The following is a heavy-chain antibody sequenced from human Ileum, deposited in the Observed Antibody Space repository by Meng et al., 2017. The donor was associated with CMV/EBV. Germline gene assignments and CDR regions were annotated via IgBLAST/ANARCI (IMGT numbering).Heavy chain of an antibody. CDR3: ASGRLQFTPSALQH. CDR1: GGPLNGFF. V-gene: IGHV4-34*02. CDR2: VNNRGRT. J-gene: IGHJ1*01. Sequence: VQLQQWGAGLLKPSETLSLTCAVSGGPLNGFFCSWIRQPPGRGLEWIGEVNNRGRTNYNPSLKSRLTISIDTSKRQLSLMVTSVTAADSAIYYCASGRLQFTPSALQHWGPGTLVTVSS. D-gene: IGHD5-24*01.